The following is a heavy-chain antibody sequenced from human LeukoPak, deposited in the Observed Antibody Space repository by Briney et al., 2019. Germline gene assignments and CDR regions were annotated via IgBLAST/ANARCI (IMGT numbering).Heavy chain of an antibody. V-gene: IGHV3-21*01. CDR3: ARIALYDDTAFYSGYYYYYYPMDV. CDR1: GVTVIGTY. Sequence: GGSLRLSCAASGVTVIGTYMSWVRQAPGKGLEWVSSISSTGSDMYYVDSVKGRFTISRDNAKNSLFLQVNSLRAEDTAVYYCARIALYDDTAFYSGYYYYYYPMDVWGQGTTVTVSS. D-gene: IGHD3-9*01. J-gene: IGHJ6*02. CDR2: ISSTGSDM.